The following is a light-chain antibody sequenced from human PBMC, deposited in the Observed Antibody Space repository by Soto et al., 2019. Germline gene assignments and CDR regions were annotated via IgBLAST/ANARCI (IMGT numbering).Light chain of an antibody. V-gene: IGKV3-20*01. CDR3: QQYGSSRFT. CDR1: QSVSRSY. Sequence: EIVLTQSPGTLSLSPGERATLSCRTSQSVSRSYLAWYQQKPGQAPRLLIYGASSRATGIPDRFSGSGSGTHFTLTISRLEPEDFAVYYCQQYGSSRFTFGPGTTVDIK. J-gene: IGKJ3*01. CDR2: GAS.